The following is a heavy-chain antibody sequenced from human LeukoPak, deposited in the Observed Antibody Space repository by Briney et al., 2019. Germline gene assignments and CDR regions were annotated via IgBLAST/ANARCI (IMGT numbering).Heavy chain of an antibody. CDR3: ARHYSSGWYTDY. Sequence: SETLSLTCAVSSGSIFTSNWWSWVRQPPGKGLEWIGQIFHSGSTNYNPSLKSRVTISVDTSKNQFSLKLSSVTAADTAVYYCARHYSSGWYTDYWGQGTLVTVSS. CDR2: IFHSGST. V-gene: IGHV4-4*02. J-gene: IGHJ4*02. CDR1: SGSIFTSNW. D-gene: IGHD6-19*01.